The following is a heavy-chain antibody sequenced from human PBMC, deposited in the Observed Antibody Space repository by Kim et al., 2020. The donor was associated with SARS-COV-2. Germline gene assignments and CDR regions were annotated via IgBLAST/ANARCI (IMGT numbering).Heavy chain of an antibody. Sequence: GGSLRLSCAASGFTFDDYAMHWVRQAPGLGLEWVSLISGDGGGAKYADSVKGRFTISRDNSKNSLYLQMNSLRTEDTALYFCAKDVRSSLGKWGDGEYYMDVWGKGTTVTVSS. D-gene: IGHD2-2*01. CDR2: ISGDGGGA. CDR1: GFTFDDYA. J-gene: IGHJ6*03. CDR3: AKDVRSSLGKWGDGEYYMDV. V-gene: IGHV3-43*02.